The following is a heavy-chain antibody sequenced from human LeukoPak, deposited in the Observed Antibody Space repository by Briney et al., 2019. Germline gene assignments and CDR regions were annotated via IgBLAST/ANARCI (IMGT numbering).Heavy chain of an antibody. CDR3: ARSTVGYDILTGYSYFDS. V-gene: IGHV3-48*01. CDR1: GFTFSSYS. CDR2: ISSSSSTI. J-gene: IGHJ4*02. Sequence: GGSLRLSCAASGFTFSSYSMNWVRQAPGKGLEWVSYISSSSSTIYYADSVKGRFTISRDNAKNSLYLQMNSLRAEDTAVYYCARSTVGYDILTGYSYFDSWGQGTLVTVSS. D-gene: IGHD3-9*01.